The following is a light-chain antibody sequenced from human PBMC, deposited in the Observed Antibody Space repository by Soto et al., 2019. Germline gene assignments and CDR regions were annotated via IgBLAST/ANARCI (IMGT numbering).Light chain of an antibody. J-gene: IGKJ1*01. CDR1: QSVSSN. Sequence: EIVMMQSPATLSVSPGERATLSRRASQSVSSNLAWYQQKPGQAPRLLIYGASTRATGIPARFSGSGSGTEFTLTISRLQSEDFAVYYCQQYNNWPPTTFGQGTKVDI. V-gene: IGKV3-15*01. CDR3: QQYNNWPPTT. CDR2: GAS.